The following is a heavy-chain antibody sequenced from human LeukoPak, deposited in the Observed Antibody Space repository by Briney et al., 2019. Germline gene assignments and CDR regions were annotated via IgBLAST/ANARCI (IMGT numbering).Heavy chain of an antibody. J-gene: IGHJ4*02. V-gene: IGHV3-21*04. Sequence: GGSLRLSCAASGFTFSSYSMNWVRQAPGKGLEWVSSISSSSSYIYYADSVKGRFTISRDNSKNTLYLQMNSLRAEDTAVYYCAKTFRYYDSSGYPWYFDYWGQGTLVTVSS. D-gene: IGHD3-22*01. CDR3: AKTFRYYDSSGYPWYFDY. CDR1: GFTFSSYS. CDR2: ISSSSSYI.